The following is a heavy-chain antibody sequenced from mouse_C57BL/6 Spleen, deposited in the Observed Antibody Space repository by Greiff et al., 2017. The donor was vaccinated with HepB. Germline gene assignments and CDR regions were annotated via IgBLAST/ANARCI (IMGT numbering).Heavy chain of an antibody. CDR2: IYPSDSET. CDR1: GYTFTSYW. CDR3: ARWDYDYDVDY. D-gene: IGHD2-4*01. Sequence: QVQLQQPGAELVRPGSSVKLSCKASGYTFTSYWMDWVKQRPGQGLEWIGNIYPSDSETHYNQKFKDKATLTVDKSSSTAYMQLSSLTSEDSAVYYCARWDYDYDVDYWGQGTTLTVSS. V-gene: IGHV1-61*01. J-gene: IGHJ2*01.